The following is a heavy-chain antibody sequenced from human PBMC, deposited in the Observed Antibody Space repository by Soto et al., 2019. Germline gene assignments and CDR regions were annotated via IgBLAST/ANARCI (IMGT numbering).Heavy chain of an antibody. D-gene: IGHD3-3*01. V-gene: IGHV1-69*02. Sequence: ASVKGSCKASGGSCSSYTISWVRQAPGQGLEWMGRIIPILGIANYAQKFQGRVTITADKSTSTAYMELSSLRSEDTAVYYCASERITIFGEVIIFFDYRGQGTQFSVSS. CDR1: GGSCSSYT. CDR2: IIPILGIA. CDR3: ASERITIFGEVIIFFDY. J-gene: IGHJ4*02.